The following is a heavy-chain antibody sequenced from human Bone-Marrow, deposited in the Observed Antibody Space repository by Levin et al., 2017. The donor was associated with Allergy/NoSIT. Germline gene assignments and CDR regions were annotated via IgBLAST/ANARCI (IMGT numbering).Heavy chain of an antibody. J-gene: IGHJ5*02. V-gene: IGHV1-18*01. CDR2: INTYNGRA. D-gene: IGHD6-13*01. Sequence: ASVKVSCKTSGFTFTSYGITWVRQAPGQGLEWMGWINTYNGRANYAQRFQGRVTMTTDTPTTTAYMQLRRLTSDDTATYFCARAGSSSWSTLFDPWGQGTLVIVSA. CDR1: GFTFTSYG. CDR3: ARAGSSSWSTLFDP.